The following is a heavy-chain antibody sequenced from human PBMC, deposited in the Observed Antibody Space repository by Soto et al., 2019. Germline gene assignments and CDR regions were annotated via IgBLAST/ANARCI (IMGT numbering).Heavy chain of an antibody. CDR2: ISGSGGSI. CDR3: AKAGLRAVTSFSSYGLDI. D-gene: IGHD4-17*01. V-gene: IGHV3-23*01. CDR1: GLTLSNYG. J-gene: IGHJ6*02. Sequence: EVQLLESGGGVVQPGGSLTLSCAVSGLTLSNYGMSWVRQAPGKGLEWVSTISGSGGSIQYTESVKGRFTIASDNSKNMLFLRLDSLRVADTAVYYCAKAGLRAVTSFSSYGLDIWGQGTTVTVS.